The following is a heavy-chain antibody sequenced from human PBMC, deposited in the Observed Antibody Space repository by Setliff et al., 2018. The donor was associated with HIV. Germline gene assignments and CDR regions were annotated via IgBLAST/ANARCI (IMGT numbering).Heavy chain of an antibody. J-gene: IGHJ4*02. CDR1: GGSISAYY. V-gene: IGHV4-4*07. CDR3: AREGRQLWFFDF. D-gene: IGHD5-18*01. Sequence: SETLSLTCTVSGGSISAYYWNWFRQPAGKGLEWIGRVYIRGSPNSNPSLMSRVTTSIDTSKNQFFLRLSSVTAADTACYYCAREGRQLWFFDFWGQGALVTVSS. CDR2: VYIRGSP.